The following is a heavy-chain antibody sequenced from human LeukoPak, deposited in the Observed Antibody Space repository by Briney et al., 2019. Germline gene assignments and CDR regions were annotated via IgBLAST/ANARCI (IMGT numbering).Heavy chain of an antibody. V-gene: IGHV3-23*01. CDR3: AKCRDHYDSSGYYRAEYFQN. Sequence: GGSLRLSCAASGFTFSSYAMSWVRQAPGKGLEWVSAISGSGGSTYYADSVKGRFTISRDNSKTTLYLQMNSLRGEDTAVYYCAKCRDHYDSSGYYRAEYFQNWGQGTLVTVSS. CDR2: ISGSGGST. D-gene: IGHD3-22*01. J-gene: IGHJ1*01. CDR1: GFTFSSYA.